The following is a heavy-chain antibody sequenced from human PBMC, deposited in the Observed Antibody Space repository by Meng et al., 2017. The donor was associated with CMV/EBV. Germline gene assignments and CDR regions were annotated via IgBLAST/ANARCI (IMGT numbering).Heavy chain of an antibody. V-gene: IGHV1-18*01. J-gene: IGHJ6*02. CDR3: ARDDKAYCGGDCSPVTYYYYYGMDV. CDR2: ISAYNGNT. CDR1: GYTFTSYG. Sequence: ASVKVSCKASGYTFTSYGISWVRQAPGQGLEWMGWISAYNGNTNYAQKLQGRVTMTTDISTSTAYMELRSLRSDDTAVYYCARDDKAYCGGDCSPVTYYYYYGMDVWGQGTTVTVSS. D-gene: IGHD2-21*01.